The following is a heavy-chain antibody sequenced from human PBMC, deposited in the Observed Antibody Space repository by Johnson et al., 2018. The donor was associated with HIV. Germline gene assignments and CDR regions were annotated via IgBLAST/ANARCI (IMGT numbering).Heavy chain of an antibody. CDR2: ISSNGGST. CDR3: ARAGLTYTLDAFDI. Sequence: VQLVESGGGLVQPGGSLRLSCAASGFTFSTYAMHWVRQAPGNGLEYVSAISSNGGSTYYANSVKGRFTISRDNSKNTLYLQMGSLRAEDMAVYYCARAGLTYTLDAFDIWGQGTLVTVSS. CDR1: GFTFSTYA. J-gene: IGHJ3*02. D-gene: IGHD3-16*01. V-gene: IGHV3-64*01.